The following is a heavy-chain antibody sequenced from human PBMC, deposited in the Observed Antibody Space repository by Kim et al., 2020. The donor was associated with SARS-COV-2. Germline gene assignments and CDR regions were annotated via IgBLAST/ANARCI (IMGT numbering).Heavy chain of an antibody. D-gene: IGHD3-3*01. J-gene: IGHJ4*02. Sequence: SETLSLTCTVSGGSISSSSYYWGWIRQPPGKGLEWIGSIYYSGSTYYNPSLKSRVTISVDTSKNQFSLKLSSVTAADTAVYYCARLRLYYDFWSGYYTPRGYFDYWGQGTLVTVSS. CDR2: IYYSGST. CDR1: GGSISSSSYY. V-gene: IGHV4-39*01. CDR3: ARLRLYYDFWSGYYTPRGYFDY.